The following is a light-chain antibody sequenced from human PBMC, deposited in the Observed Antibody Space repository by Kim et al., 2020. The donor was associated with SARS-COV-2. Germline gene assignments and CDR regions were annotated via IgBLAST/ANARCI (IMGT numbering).Light chain of an antibody. V-gene: IGLV2-23*02. CDR1: SRDVVCYNL. CDR3: CSFARSNTLL. J-gene: IGLJ2*01. CDR2: EVD. Sequence: ISCTGTSRDVVCYNLVSGYQHYPSKAPKLLVYEVDKRPSGVSYRFSGSKSGNTASLTISGLQADDEADDEADYYCCSFARSNTLLFGGGTQLTVL.